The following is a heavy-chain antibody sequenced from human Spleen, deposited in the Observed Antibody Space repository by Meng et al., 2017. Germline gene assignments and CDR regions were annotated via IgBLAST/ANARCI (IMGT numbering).Heavy chain of an antibody. Sequence: QVQLKEWGPVLVKSSGTLALTCVVSGGSISSIDWWSWVRQPPGKGLEWIGEIYHGGDTNYNPSLKSRVTIAIDKSKNQFSLKLSSVTAADTAVYYCASWIYSCGWQWGQGALVTVSS. D-gene: IGHD6-19*01. V-gene: IGHV4/OR15-8*02. J-gene: IGHJ4*02. CDR1: GGSISSIDW. CDR3: ASWIYSCGWQ. CDR2: IYHGGDT.